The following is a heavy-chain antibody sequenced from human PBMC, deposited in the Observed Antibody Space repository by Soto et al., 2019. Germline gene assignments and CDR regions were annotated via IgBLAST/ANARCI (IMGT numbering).Heavy chain of an antibody. D-gene: IGHD6-13*01. Sequence: SETLSLTCTVSGGSISSYYWSWIRQPPGKGLEWIGYIYYSGSTNYNPSLKSRVTISVDTSKNQFSLKLSSVTAADTAVYYCARETAAGTHDYWGQGTLVTVSS. J-gene: IGHJ4*02. CDR3: ARETAAGTHDY. CDR2: IYYSGST. CDR1: GGSISSYY. V-gene: IGHV4-59*01.